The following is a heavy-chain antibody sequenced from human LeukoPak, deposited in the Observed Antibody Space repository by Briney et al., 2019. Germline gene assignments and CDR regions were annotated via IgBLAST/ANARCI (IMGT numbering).Heavy chain of an antibody. D-gene: IGHD4-23*01. J-gene: IGHJ4*02. CDR2: IVGDTVT. V-gene: IGHV3-23*01. CDR1: GFTFNSYA. CDR3: AKGSAQWELYDY. Sequence: GGSLRLSCAASGFTFNSYAMSWVRQAPGKGLEWVSAIVGDTVTFYTDSVKGRFTISRDNSKNTLYLQMNGLRAEDTAIYYCAKGSAQWELYDYWGQGTLVTVFS.